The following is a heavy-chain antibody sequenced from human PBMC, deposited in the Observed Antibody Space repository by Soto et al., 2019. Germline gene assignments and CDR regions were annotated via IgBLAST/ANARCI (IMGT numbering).Heavy chain of an antibody. CDR2: INHSGST. V-gene: IGHV4-34*01. Sequence: SETLSLTCAVCGGSFSGYYWSWIRQPPGKGLEWIGEINHSGSTNYNPSLKSRVTISVDTSKNQFSLKLSSVTAADTAVYYCARGGYYYGSGSYYNPYYYYGMDVWGQGTTVTVSS. J-gene: IGHJ6*02. D-gene: IGHD3-10*01. CDR3: ARGGYYYGSGSYYNPYYYYGMDV. CDR1: GGSFSGYY.